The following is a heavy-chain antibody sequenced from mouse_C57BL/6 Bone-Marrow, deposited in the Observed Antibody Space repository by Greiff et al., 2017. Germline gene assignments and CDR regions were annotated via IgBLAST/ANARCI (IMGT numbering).Heavy chain of an antibody. CDR3: ASPIYYGAMDY. CDR2: INPSNGGT. V-gene: IGHV1-53*01. Sequence: QVLLQQPGTELVKPGASVKLSCTASGYTFTSYWMHWVKQRPGQGLEWIGNINPSNGGTNYNEKFKSKATLTVDKSSSTAYMQLSSLTSEDSAVYYCASPIYYGAMDYWGQGTSVTVSS. CDR1: GYTFTSYW. J-gene: IGHJ4*01. D-gene: IGHD1-1*01.